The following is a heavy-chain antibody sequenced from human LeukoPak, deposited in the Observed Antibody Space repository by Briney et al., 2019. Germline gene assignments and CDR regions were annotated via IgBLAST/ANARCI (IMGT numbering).Heavy chain of an antibody. D-gene: IGHD2-15*01. CDR2: IYHSGST. J-gene: IGHJ4*02. V-gene: IGHV4-30-2*01. CDR3: ASASPRVGYYFDY. Sequence: PSQTLSLTCAVSGGSISSGGYSWSWIRQPPGKGLEWIGYIYHSGSTYYNPSLKSRVTISVDRSKNQLSLKLSSVTAADTAVYYCASASPRVGYYFDYWGQGTLVTVSS. CDR1: GGSISSGGYS.